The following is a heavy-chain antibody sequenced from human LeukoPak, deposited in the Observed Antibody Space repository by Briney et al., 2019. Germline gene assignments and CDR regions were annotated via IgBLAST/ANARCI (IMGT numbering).Heavy chain of an antibody. CDR1: GGSISSYY. CDR3: ARENRFLEWPALDI. V-gene: IGHV4-59*01. J-gene: IGHJ3*02. CDR2: IYYSGST. Sequence: SETLSLTCTVSGGSISSYYWSWIRQPPGKGLEWIGYIYYSGSTNYNPSLKSRVTISVDTSKNQFSLKLSSVTAADTAVYYCARENRFLEWPALDIWGQGTMVTVSS. D-gene: IGHD3-3*01.